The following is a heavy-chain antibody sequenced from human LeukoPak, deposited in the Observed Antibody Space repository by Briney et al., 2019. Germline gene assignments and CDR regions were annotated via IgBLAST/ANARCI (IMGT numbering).Heavy chain of an antibody. CDR2: INPSGGST. CDR3: AISNPGVIDY. Sequence: ASVKVSCQASGYTFTRDYMHWARQAPGQGLEWMGMINPSGGSTSYAQKFQGRVTMTRDTSTSTVYMELSSLRSEDTAVYYCAISNPGVIDYWGQGNLVPVSS. V-gene: IGHV1-46*01. J-gene: IGHJ4*01. CDR1: GYTFTRDY. D-gene: IGHD3-10*01.